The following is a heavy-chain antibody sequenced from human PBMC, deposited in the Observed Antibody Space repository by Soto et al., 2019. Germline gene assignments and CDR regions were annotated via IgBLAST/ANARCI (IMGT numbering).Heavy chain of an antibody. J-gene: IGHJ5*02. CDR3: ARVVSRTSCYNCWFDP. Sequence: QVQLQQWGAGLLKPSETLSLTCAVYGGSFSGYYWSWIRQPPGKGLEWIGDINHSGSTNYNPSLRSRVTISVDTSKNQFSLKLSSVTAADTAVYYCARVVSRTSCYNCWFDPWGQGTLVTVSS. D-gene: IGHD2-2*02. CDR2: INHSGST. V-gene: IGHV4-34*01. CDR1: GGSFSGYY.